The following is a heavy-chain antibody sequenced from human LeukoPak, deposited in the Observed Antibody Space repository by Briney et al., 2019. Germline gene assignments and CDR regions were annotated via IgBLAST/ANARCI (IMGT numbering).Heavy chain of an antibody. J-gene: IGHJ4*02. CDR1: GYTFTAYY. D-gene: IGHD2-15*01. CDR3: ARDRGCSGGSCYFS. V-gene: IGHV1-2*02. CDR2: FNPNSGGT. Sequence: ASVKVSCKASGYTFTAYYIHWVRQAPGQGLEWMGWFNPNSGGTNYAQEFQGRVTMTRDTSISTAYTELSRLRSDDTAVYYCARDRGCSGGSCYFSWGQGTLVTVSS.